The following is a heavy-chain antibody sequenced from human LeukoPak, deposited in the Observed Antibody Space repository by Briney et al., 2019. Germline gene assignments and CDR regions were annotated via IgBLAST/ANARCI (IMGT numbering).Heavy chain of an antibody. CDR2: ISAYNGNT. J-gene: IGHJ4*02. V-gene: IGHV1-18*01. Sequence: GASVKVSCEASGYTFTSYGISWVRQAPGQGLEWMGWISAYNGNTNYAQKLQGRVTMTTDTSTSTAYMELRSLRSDDTAVYYCASRRMYNWNDGEDYFDYWGQGTLVTVSS. CDR3: ASRRMYNWNDGEDYFDY. D-gene: IGHD1-1*01. CDR1: GYTFTSYG.